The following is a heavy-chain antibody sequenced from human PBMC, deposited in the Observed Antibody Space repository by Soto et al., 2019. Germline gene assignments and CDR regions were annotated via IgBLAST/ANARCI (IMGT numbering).Heavy chain of an antibody. CDR2: IYYSGKT. CDR1: GGSISSYY. V-gene: IGHV4-59*08. Sequence: SETLSLTCTVSGGSISSYYWTWIRQPPGKGLEWIGYIYYSGKTNYSPSLKSRVTISVDTSKNQFSLKLSSVTAADTALYYGARHSAAVAGTNGALDIWGQGTMVTVSS. J-gene: IGHJ3*02. D-gene: IGHD6-19*01. CDR3: ARHSAAVAGTNGALDI.